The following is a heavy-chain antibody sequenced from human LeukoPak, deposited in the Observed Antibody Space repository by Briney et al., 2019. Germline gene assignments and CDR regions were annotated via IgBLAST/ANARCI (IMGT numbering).Heavy chain of an antibody. Sequence: ASVEVSCKASGYTFTSYDINWVRQATGQGLEWMGWMNPNSGNTGYAQKFQGRVTMTRNTSISTAYMELSSLRSEDTAVYYCARGRASYYYDSSGYYGFDYWGQGTLVTVSS. J-gene: IGHJ4*02. CDR2: MNPNSGNT. CDR1: GYTFTSYD. D-gene: IGHD3-22*01. V-gene: IGHV1-8*01. CDR3: ARGRASYYYDSSGYYGFDY.